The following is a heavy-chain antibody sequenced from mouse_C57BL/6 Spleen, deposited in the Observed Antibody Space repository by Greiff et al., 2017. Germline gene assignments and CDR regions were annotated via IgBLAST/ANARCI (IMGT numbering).Heavy chain of an antibody. CDR2: INPYNGGT. V-gene: IGHV1-19*01. J-gene: IGHJ1*03. CDR1: GYTFTDYY. CDR3: ARANWDDWYFDV. Sequence: EVKLQQSGPVLVKPGASVKMSCKASGYTFTDYYMNWVKQSHGKSLEWIGVINPYNGGTSYNQKFKGKATLTVDKSSSTAYMELNSLTSEDSAVYYCARANWDDWYFDVWGTGTTVTVSS. D-gene: IGHD4-1*01.